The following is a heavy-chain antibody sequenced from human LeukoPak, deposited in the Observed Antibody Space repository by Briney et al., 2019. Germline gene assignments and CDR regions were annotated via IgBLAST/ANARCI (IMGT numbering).Heavy chain of an antibody. CDR3: ARARIAATSHWFDP. CDR2: INAGNGNT. Sequence: ASVKVSCKASGYTFTSYAMHWVRQAPGQRLEWMGWINAGNGNTKYSQKFQGRVTITRDTSASTAYMELSSLRSEDTAVCYCARARIAATSHWFDPWGQGTLVTVSS. D-gene: IGHD6-6*01. J-gene: IGHJ5*02. V-gene: IGHV1-3*01. CDR1: GYTFTSYA.